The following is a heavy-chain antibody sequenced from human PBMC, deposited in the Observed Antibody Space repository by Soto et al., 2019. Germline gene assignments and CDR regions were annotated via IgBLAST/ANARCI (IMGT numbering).Heavy chain of an antibody. Sequence: QVQLVESGGGVVQPGRSLRLSCATSGFTFSDYAMHWVRQAPGKGLEWVGYDGSKKNYADSVKGRFTISRDNSKNTLYLQMNDLRVDDTAFYYCTRDRGKGAYGDYWGQGTLVTVSS. D-gene: IGHD3-10*01. CDR3: TRDRGKGAYGDY. CDR2: YDGSKK. V-gene: IGHV3-33*01. CDR1: GFTFSDYA. J-gene: IGHJ4*02.